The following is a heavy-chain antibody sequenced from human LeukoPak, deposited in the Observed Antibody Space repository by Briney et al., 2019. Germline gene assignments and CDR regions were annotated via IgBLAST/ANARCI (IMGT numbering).Heavy chain of an antibody. J-gene: IGHJ4*02. CDR3: ANLYCSSTSCLY. CDR1: GFTFSSYA. V-gene: IGHV3-23*01. Sequence: PGASLRLSCAASGFTFSSYAMSWVRQAPGKGLEWVSALSGSGGSTYYADSVKGRFTISRDNSKNTLYLQMNSLRAEDTAVYYCANLYCSSTSCLYWGQGTLVTVSS. D-gene: IGHD2-2*01. CDR2: LSGSGGST.